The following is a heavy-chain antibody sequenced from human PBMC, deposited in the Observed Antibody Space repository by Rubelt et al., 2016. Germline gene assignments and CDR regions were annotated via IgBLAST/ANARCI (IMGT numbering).Heavy chain of an antibody. Sequence: QVQLVQSGAEVKKPGASVKVSCKASGSTFTSSDINCVRQATGQGLGWMEWMNPKSGNTGYAQKFQGRVTLTRNTARAIADMGLRSLRSEDTAVYYCARDRQGGYWGQGTLVTVSS. V-gene: IGHV1-8*01. CDR1: GSTFTSSD. CDR3: ARDRQGGY. J-gene: IGHJ4*02. CDR2: MNPKSGNT. D-gene: IGHD1-14*01.